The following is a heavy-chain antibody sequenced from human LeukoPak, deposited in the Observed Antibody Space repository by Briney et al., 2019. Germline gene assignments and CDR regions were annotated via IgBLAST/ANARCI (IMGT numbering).Heavy chain of an antibody. CDR3: ARVDSSGWSLFDY. CDR1: GFTFSSYA. J-gene: IGHJ4*02. V-gene: IGHV3-30-3*01. CDR2: ISYDGSNK. D-gene: IGHD6-19*01. Sequence: PGRSLRLSCAASGFTFSSYAMHWVRQAPGKGLEWVAVISYDGSNKYYADSVKGRFTISRDNSKNTLYLQMNSLRAEDTAVYYCARVDSSGWSLFDYWGQGTLVTVSS.